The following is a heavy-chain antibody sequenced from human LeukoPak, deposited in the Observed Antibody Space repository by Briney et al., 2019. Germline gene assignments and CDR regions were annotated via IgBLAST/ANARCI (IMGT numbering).Heavy chain of an antibody. CDR3: ARDARVQKWFGEVIMTTTYYFDD. V-gene: IGHV1-8*03. J-gene: IGHJ4*02. Sequence: ASVKVSCKASGYSFTNYDINWVRQATGQGLEWMGWMNPKSGDTGYSQKFQGRVFITRDTSINTAYMELSSLGSDDTAVYYCARDARVQKWFGEVIMTTTYYFDDWGQGTLVTVSS. CDR1: GYSFTNYD. CDR2: MNPKSGDT. D-gene: IGHD3-10*01.